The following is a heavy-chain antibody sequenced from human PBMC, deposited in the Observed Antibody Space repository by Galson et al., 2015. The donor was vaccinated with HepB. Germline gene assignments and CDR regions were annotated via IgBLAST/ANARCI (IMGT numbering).Heavy chain of an antibody. J-gene: IGHJ4*02. CDR2: ISGSGGST. CDR3: ATMGGYCSSTSCYPMSLFDY. V-gene: IGHV3-23*01. CDR1: GFTFSSYA. D-gene: IGHD2-2*01. Sequence: SLRLSCAASGFTFSSYAMSWVRQAPGKGLEWVSAISGSGGSTYCADSVKGRFTISRDNSKNTLYLQMNSLRAEDTAVYYCATMGGYCSSTSCYPMSLFDYWGQGTLVTVSS.